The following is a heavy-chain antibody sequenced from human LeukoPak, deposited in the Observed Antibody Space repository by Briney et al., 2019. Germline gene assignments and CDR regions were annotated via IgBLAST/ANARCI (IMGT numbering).Heavy chain of an antibody. CDR3: AKDMNSYGSGSSYNPWGPFDS. CDR2: IAWNSGNT. J-gene: IGHJ4*02. D-gene: IGHD3-10*01. CDR1: GFTFDNYA. Sequence: PGGSLRLSCAASGFTFDNYAMHWVRQAPGKGLEWVSGIAWNSGNTGFADSVTGRFTISRDNAENSLSPQVNSLTPEDTAFYFCAKDMNSYGSGSSYNPWGPFDSWGQGTLVTVSS. V-gene: IGHV3-9*01.